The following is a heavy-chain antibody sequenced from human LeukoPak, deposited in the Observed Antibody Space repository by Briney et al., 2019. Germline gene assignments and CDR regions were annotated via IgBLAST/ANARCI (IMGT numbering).Heavy chain of an antibody. Sequence: GCALSVSCVGSGCSVLSGAMIWVGPAPGRGGAWVSAISGSGGSTYYADSVKARFTISRDNSKNTLYLQMNSLRAEDTAVYYCAKEWLRSLDYWGQGTLVTVSS. V-gene: IGHV3-23*01. D-gene: IGHD5-12*01. CDR1: GCSVLSGA. J-gene: IGHJ4*02. CDR3: AKEWLRSLDY. CDR2: ISGSGGST.